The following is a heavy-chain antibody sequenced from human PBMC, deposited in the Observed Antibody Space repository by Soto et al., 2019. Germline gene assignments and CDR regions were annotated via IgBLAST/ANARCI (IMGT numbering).Heavy chain of an antibody. Sequence: QVQLQQWGAGLLKPSETLSLTCAVYGGSFSGYYWSWIRQPPGKGLEWIGEINHSGSTNYNPSLKSRGTISVDTSKKQFSLRLSSVTAADTAVYYCASAVNNSFDPWGQGTLVSVSS. CDR3: ASAVNNSFDP. D-gene: IGHD4-17*01. J-gene: IGHJ5*02. V-gene: IGHV4-34*01. CDR1: GGSFSGYY. CDR2: INHSGST.